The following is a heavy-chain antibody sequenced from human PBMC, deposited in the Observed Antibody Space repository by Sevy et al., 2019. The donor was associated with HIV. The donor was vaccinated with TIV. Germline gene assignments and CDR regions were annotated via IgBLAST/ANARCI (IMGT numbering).Heavy chain of an antibody. D-gene: IGHD2-2*01. V-gene: IGHV3-21*01. CDR2: ISSSSSYI. CDR1: GFTLSTYS. J-gene: IGHJ4*02. Sequence: GGSLRLSCAASGFTLSTYSMNWVRQAPGKGLEWVSSISSSSSYIYYADSVKGRFTISRDNAKNSRYLQMNSLRAEDTAVYYCVRDGGCSSTSCLLYFDYWGQGTLVTVSS. CDR3: VRDGGCSSTSCLLYFDY.